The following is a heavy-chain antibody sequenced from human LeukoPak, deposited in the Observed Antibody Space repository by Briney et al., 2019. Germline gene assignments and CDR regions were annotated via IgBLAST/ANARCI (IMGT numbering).Heavy chain of an antibody. CDR2: VYTSGST. CDR3: AREPNYDVVSGFLYYFDP. Sequence: SETLSLTCSVSGGSIRNYYWSWIRQAAGEGLEWIGHVYTSGSTKSSPSLTSRVTMSVDMSKNQVSLRLTSVTAADSAVYYCAREPNYDVVSGFLYYFDPWGQGTLVSVSS. V-gene: IGHV4-4*07. D-gene: IGHD3-3*01. J-gene: IGHJ4*02. CDR1: GGSIRNYY.